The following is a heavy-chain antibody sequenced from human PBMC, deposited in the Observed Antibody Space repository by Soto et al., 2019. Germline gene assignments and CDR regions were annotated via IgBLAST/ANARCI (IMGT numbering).Heavy chain of an antibody. CDR1: GGSISSYY. CDR2: IYYSGST. J-gene: IGHJ4*02. CDR3: ACIAAESWYGGGLDY. Sequence: PSETLSLTCTVSGGSISSYYWSWIRQPPWKGLEWIGYIYYSGSTNYNPSLKSRVTISVDTSKNQFSLKLSSVTAADTAVYYCACIAAESWYGGGLDYWGQGTLVTVSS. D-gene: IGHD6-25*01. V-gene: IGHV4-59*08.